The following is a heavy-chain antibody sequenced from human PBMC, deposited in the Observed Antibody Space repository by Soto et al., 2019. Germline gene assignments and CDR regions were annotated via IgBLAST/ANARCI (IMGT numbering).Heavy chain of an antibody. CDR3: ARDPSEYSGYGEN. CDR1: GFTFSSYS. CDR2: ISSSSSYI. Sequence: GESLKISCASSGFTFSSYSMNLVRQAPGKGLEWVSSISSSSSYIYYADSVKGRFTISRDNAKNSLYLQMNSLRAEDTAVYYCARDPSEYSGYGENWGQGTLVTVSS. J-gene: IGHJ4*02. D-gene: IGHD5-12*01. V-gene: IGHV3-21*01.